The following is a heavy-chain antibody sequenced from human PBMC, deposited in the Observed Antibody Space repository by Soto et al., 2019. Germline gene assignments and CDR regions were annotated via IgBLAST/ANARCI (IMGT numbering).Heavy chain of an antibody. D-gene: IGHD2-8*01. Sequence: PSETLSLTCTVSGGSISSSSYYWGWIRQPPGRGLEWIGSIYYSGSTYYNPSLKSRVTISVDTSKNQFSLKLSSVTAADTAVYYCARHPADPLRWSPSHFDYWGQGTLVTVSS. CDR1: GGSISSSSYY. J-gene: IGHJ4*02. CDR3: ARHPADPLRWSPSHFDY. V-gene: IGHV4-39*01. CDR2: IYYSGST.